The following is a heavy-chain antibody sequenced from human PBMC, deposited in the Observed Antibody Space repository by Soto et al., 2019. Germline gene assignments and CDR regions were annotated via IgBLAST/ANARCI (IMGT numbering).Heavy chain of an antibody. J-gene: IGHJ4*02. CDR1: AYTFTGYH. D-gene: IGHD6-6*01. Sequence: QVPLVQSGAEVKTPGASVKVSCTASAYTFTGYHLLWVRQAPGQGLEWLGWINAKTGDTNYAQKFQGRVTMTRETSISTFYMQLSRLRSDDTAVYYGARSMSTIAVRPYYWGQGTLVTVSS. V-gene: IGHV1-2*02. CDR2: INAKTGDT. CDR3: ARSMSTIAVRPYY.